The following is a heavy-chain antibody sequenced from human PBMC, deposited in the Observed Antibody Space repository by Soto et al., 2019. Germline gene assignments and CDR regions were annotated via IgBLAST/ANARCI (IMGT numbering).Heavy chain of an antibody. V-gene: IGHV1-18*04. CDR3: AAELGRGEGDY. CDR1: GYTFTSYG. Sequence: QVQLVQSGAEVKKPGASVKVSCKASGYTFTSYGIIWVRQAPGQGLEWMGWISAYNGNTNYAQKLQGRVTMTTDTARRPADMDLRSRRSDDTAVYFGAAELGRGEGDYWGQGTLVTVSS. J-gene: IGHJ4*02. CDR2: ISAYNGNT. D-gene: IGHD3-16*01.